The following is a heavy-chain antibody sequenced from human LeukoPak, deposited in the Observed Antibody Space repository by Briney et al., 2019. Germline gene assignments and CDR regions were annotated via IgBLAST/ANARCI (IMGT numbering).Heavy chain of an antibody. J-gene: IGHJ4*02. CDR3: ARARGIGSGWYFDY. CDR2: INPNSGGT. V-gene: IGHV1-2*06. Sequence: ASVKVSCKASGYTFTGFYMHWVRQAPGQGLEWMGRINPNSGGTNYAQKFQGRVTMTRDTSISTAYMELSRLRSDDTAVYYCARARGIGSGWYFDYWGQGTLVTVSS. D-gene: IGHD6-19*01. CDR1: GYTFTGFY.